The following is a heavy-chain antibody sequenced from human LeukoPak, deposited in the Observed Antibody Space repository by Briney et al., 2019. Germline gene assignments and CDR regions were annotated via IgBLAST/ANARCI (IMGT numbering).Heavy chain of an antibody. J-gene: IGHJ4*02. CDR1: GFTFTRHW. CDR3: ARGPDYGDRLDYFDY. Sequence: PGGSLRLSCAASGFTFTRHWMGWVRQAPGKGLEWVASVKKDGNQYSVDSVKGRFIISRDNPRNSLSLQMNSLRVEDTAIYFCARGPDYGDRLDYFDYWGQGTLVTVSS. CDR2: VKKDGNQ. D-gene: IGHD4-17*01. V-gene: IGHV3-7*01.